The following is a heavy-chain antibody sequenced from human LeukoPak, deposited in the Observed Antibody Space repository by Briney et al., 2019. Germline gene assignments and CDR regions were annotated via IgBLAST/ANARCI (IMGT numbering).Heavy chain of an antibody. CDR3: ARGPKQTSVESYGY. V-gene: IGHV3-7*01. CDR2: INQDGSDE. Sequence: GGSLRLSCVASGFTFSNYLMTWVRQAPGKGPEWVANINQDGSDENYVDSVKGRFSISRDNAKSSLYLQMNSLGVEDTAVYYCARGPKQTSVESYGYWGQGALVTVSS. J-gene: IGHJ4*02. CDR1: GFTFSNYL. D-gene: IGHD3-10*01.